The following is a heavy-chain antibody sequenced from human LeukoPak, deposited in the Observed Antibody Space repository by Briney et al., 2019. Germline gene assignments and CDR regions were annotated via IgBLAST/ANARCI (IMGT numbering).Heavy chain of an antibody. CDR2: IKSKTDGGTT. D-gene: IGHD6-19*01. Sequence: GGSLRLSCAASGFTFSNAWMNWVRQAPGKGLEWVGRIKSKTDGGTTDYAAPLKGRFSISRDDSKNTLYLQMSSLRAEDTAVYYCARVDTYSSGCDYWGQGTLVTVSS. CDR1: GFTFSNAW. V-gene: IGHV3-15*07. CDR3: ARVDTYSSGCDY. J-gene: IGHJ4*02.